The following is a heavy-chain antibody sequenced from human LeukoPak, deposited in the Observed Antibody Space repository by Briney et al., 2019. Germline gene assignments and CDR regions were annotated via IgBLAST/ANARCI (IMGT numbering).Heavy chain of an antibody. D-gene: IGHD3-10*01. J-gene: IGHJ4*02. CDR1: GYTFTSYD. CDR2: MNPNSGNT. Sequence: GASVKVSCKASGYTFTSYDINWVRQATGQGLEWMGWMNPNSGNTGYAQKFQGRVTMTRNTSISTAYMELSSLRCEDTAVYYCARASLRFGEFRRVLGYWGQGTLVTVSS. V-gene: IGHV1-8*01. CDR3: ARASLRFGEFRRVLGY.